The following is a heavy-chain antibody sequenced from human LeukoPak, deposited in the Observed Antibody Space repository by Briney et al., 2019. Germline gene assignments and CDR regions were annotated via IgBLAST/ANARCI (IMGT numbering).Heavy chain of an antibody. V-gene: IGHV4-39*01. D-gene: IGHD3-22*01. Sequence: TTSETLSLTCTVSGGSISSPTSYWGWIRQPPGKGLEWIGSIYYSGSTYYNPFLKSRVTVSVDTSENQFSLQLSSATAADTAVYFCARSGDYYDSSAYFDSWAQGTLVTVSS. J-gene: IGHJ5*01. CDR1: GGSISSPTSY. CDR3: ARSGDYYDSSAYFDS. CDR2: IYYSGST.